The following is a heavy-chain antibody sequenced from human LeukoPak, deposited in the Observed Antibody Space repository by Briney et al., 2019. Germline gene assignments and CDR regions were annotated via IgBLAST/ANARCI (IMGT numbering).Heavy chain of an antibody. V-gene: IGHV3-30-3*01. Sequence: EGSLRLSCAASGFTFSSYAMHWVRQAPGKGLEWVAVISYDGSNKYYADSVKGRFTISRDNSKNTLYLQMNSLRAEDTAVYYCARDPMSGELGGEYFQHWGQGTLVTVSS. CDR3: ARDPMSGELGGEYFQH. J-gene: IGHJ1*01. CDR1: GFTFSSYA. D-gene: IGHD3-10*02. CDR2: ISYDGSNK.